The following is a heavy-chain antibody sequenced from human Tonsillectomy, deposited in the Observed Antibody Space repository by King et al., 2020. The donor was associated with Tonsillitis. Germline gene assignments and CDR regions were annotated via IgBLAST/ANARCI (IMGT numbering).Heavy chain of an antibody. J-gene: IGHJ4*02. CDR3: AKDRGITMIVVVAPYFDY. V-gene: IGHV3-23*04. Sequence: VQLVESGGGLVQPGGSLRLSCAASGFTFSSYAMSWVRQAPGKGLERVSAISGSGGSTYYADSVKGRFTISRDNSKNTLYLQMNSLRAEDTAVYYCAKDRGITMIVVVAPYFDYWGQGTLVTVSS. D-gene: IGHD3-22*01. CDR1: GFTFSSYA. CDR2: ISGSGGST.